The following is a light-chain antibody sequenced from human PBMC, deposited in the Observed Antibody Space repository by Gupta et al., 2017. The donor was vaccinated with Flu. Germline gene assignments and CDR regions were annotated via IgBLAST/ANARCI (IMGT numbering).Light chain of an antibody. CDR1: NSNIGSNT. J-gene: IGLJ2*01. CDR3: AAWDDSRNDVV. Sequence: QSVLTQPPSASGTPGQRVTISCSGSNSNIGSNTVHWYQQFPGTAPKLLIYKNNQRPSGVPDRFSDSKSGTSASLAISGLQAEDEADYYCAAWDDSRNDVVFGGGTKLTVL. V-gene: IGLV1-44*01. CDR2: KNN.